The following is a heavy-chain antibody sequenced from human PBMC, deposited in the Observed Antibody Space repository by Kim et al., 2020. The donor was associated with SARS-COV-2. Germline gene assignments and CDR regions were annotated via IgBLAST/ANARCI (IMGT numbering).Heavy chain of an antibody. J-gene: IGHJ4*02. D-gene: IGHD6-13*01. Sequence: KGRFTISRKNPKNTLFLQMRSLRPEDTAVYYCVKSGDGGTAAGLSPFDYWGQGTLVTVSS. CDR3: VKSGDGGTAAGLSPFDY. V-gene: IGHV3-64D*06.